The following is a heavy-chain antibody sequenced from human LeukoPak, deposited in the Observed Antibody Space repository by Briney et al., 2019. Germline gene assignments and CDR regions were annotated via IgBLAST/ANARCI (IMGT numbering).Heavy chain of an antibody. CDR3: ARVRLDWSLDFSLILGYYFDY. Sequence: GGSLRLSCAASGFTFSSYWMSWVRQAPGKGLEWVANIKQDGSEKYYVDSVKGRFTISRDNAKNSLYLQMNSLRAEDTAVYYCARVRLDWSLDFSLILGYYFDYWGQGTLVTVSS. CDR1: GFTFSSYW. V-gene: IGHV3-7*01. CDR2: IKQDGSEK. J-gene: IGHJ4*02. D-gene: IGHD3-9*01.